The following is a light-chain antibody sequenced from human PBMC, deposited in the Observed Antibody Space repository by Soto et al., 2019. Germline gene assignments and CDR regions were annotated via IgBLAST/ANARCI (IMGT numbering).Light chain of an antibody. CDR1: SSNIGASYD. CDR2: GNS. Sequence: QSVLTQPPSVSGAPGQRVTISCTGSSSNIGASYDVQWYQQLPGAAPKLLIYGNSNRPSGVPDRFSGSKSGTSASLAITGLQAEEEADYYCQSFDNSLSGYVFGTGTKLTVL. J-gene: IGLJ1*01. V-gene: IGLV1-40*01. CDR3: QSFDNSLSGYV.